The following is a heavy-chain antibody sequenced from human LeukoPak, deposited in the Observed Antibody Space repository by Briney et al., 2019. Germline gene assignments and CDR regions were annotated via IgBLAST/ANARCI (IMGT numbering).Heavy chain of an antibody. D-gene: IGHD1-14*01. V-gene: IGHV4-34*01. CDR1: GGSFSGYY. J-gene: IGHJ3*02. CDR3: AREGYNRNRYPDDAFDI. Sequence: SETLSLTCADYGGSFSGYYWSWIRQPPGKGLEWIREINHSGSTNYNPSLKSRVTISVDTSKNQFSLKLSSVTAADTAVYYCAREGYNRNRYPDDAFDIWGQGTMVTVSS. CDR2: INHSGST.